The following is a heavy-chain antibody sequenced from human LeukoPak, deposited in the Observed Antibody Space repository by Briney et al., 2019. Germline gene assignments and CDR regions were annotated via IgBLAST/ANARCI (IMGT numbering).Heavy chain of an antibody. D-gene: IGHD6-13*01. V-gene: IGHV3-33*01. CDR2: IWYDGSNK. J-gene: IGHJ4*02. Sequence: QPGGSLRLSCAASGFTFSSYGMHWVRQAPGRGLEWVAVIWYDGSNKYYADSVKGRFAISRDNSNNTLYLQMNSLRTEDTAVYYCARALGSSWDSSLDSWGQGTLVPVSS. CDR1: GFTFSSYG. CDR3: ARALGSSWDSSLDS.